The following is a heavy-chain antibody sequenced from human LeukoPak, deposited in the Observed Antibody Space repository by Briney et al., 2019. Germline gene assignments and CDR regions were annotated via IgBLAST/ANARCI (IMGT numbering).Heavy chain of an antibody. CDR1: GYTFTGYY. V-gene: IGHV1-2*02. J-gene: IGHJ4*02. CDR3: ARAYYDSSGYYSEGDY. D-gene: IGHD3-22*01. CDR2: INPNSGGT. Sequence: ASVKVSCKASGYTFTGYYMNWVRQAPGQGLEWMGWINPNSGGTNYAQKFQGRVTMTRDTSISTAYMELSRLRSDDTAVYYCARAYYDSSGYYSEGDYWGQGTLVTVSS.